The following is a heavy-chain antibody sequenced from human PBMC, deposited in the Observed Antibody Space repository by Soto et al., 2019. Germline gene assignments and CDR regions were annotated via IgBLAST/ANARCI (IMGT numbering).Heavy chain of an antibody. CDR1: GGTFSSYA. V-gene: IGHV1-69*12. D-gene: IGHD3-3*01. CDR3: ARAYNDFWSGYSTNYYYYGMDV. Sequence: QVQLVQSGAEVKKPGSSVKVSCKASGGTFSSYAISWVRQAPGQGLEWMGGIIPIFGTANYAQKFQGRVTITEDESTSTAYMELSSLRSEDTAVYYCARAYNDFWSGYSTNYYYYGMDVWGQGTTVTVSS. CDR2: IIPIFGTA. J-gene: IGHJ6*02.